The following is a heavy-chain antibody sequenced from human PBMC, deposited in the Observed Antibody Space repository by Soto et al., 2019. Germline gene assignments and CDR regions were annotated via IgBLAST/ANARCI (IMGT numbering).Heavy chain of an antibody. V-gene: IGHV3-11*05. Sequence: QVQLVESGGGLVKPGGSLRLSCAASGFTFSDYYMSWIRQAPGKGLEWVSDISSSSSYTNYADSVKGRFTISRDNAKNSLYLQMNSLRAEATTVDYCAGAPNIKLAGFDPWGQGTLVTVS. CDR2: ISSSSSYT. CDR1: GFTFSDYY. CDR3: AGAPNIKLAGFDP. D-gene: IGHD3-10*01. J-gene: IGHJ5*02.